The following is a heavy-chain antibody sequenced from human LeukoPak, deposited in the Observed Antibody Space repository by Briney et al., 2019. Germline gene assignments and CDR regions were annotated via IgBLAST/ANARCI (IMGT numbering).Heavy chain of an antibody. Sequence: ASVKVFCKASRYTFTNHYMYWVRQAPGQGLEWMGIINPSGGSTTYAEKFQGRVTMTRDKSTSTVYMELSSLRSEDTAVYYCARGGISPRDWFDPWGQGTLVTVSS. CDR1: RYTFTNHY. CDR3: ARGGISPRDWFDP. CDR2: INPSGGST. D-gene: IGHD3-16*01. J-gene: IGHJ5*02. V-gene: IGHV1-46*01.